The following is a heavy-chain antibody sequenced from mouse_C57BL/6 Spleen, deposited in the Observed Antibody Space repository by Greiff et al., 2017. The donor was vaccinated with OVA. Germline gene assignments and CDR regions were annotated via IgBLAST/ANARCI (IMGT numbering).Heavy chain of an antibody. CDR3: ARGNLYAMDY. Sequence: VQLQQPGAELVRPGTSVKLSCKASGYTFTSYWMHWVKQRPGQGLEWIGVIDPSDSYTNYNQKFKGKATLTVDTSSSTAYMQLSSLTSEDSAVYYCARGNLYAMDYWGQGTSVTVSS. J-gene: IGHJ4*01. CDR1: GYTFTSYW. D-gene: IGHD2-1*01. V-gene: IGHV1-59*01. CDR2: IDPSDSYT.